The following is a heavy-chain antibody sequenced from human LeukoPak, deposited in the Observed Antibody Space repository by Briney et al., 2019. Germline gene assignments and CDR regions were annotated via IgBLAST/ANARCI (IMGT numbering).Heavy chain of an antibody. J-gene: IGHJ3*02. V-gene: IGHV4-39*07. CDR2: IYDSGST. Sequence: SSETLSLTCTVSGGSIRSSYYYWGWIRQPPGKGLEWIGSIYDSGSTYYNPSLKSRVTISVDTSKNQFSLKLSSVTAADTAVYYCARTDYAAAFDIWGQGTMVTVSS. D-gene: IGHD4-17*01. CDR1: GGSIRSSYYY. CDR3: ARTDYAAAFDI.